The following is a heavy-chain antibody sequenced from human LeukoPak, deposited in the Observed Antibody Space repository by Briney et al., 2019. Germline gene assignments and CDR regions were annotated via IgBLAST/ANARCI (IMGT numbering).Heavy chain of an antibody. Sequence: PSETLSLTCAVYGGPFSGHYWSWIRQPPGKGLEWIGEINHSGSTNYNPSLKSRVTISVDTSKNQFSLKLSSVTAADTAVYYCARAYSSSWFWGYYYYMDVWGKGTTVTVSS. CDR2: INHSGST. V-gene: IGHV4-34*01. J-gene: IGHJ6*03. CDR3: ARAYSSSWFWGYYYYMDV. CDR1: GGPFSGHY. D-gene: IGHD6-13*01.